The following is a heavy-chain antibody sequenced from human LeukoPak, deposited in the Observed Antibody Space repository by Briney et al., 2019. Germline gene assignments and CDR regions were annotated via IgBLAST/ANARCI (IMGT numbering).Heavy chain of an antibody. CDR3: TTDTWYSAGH. Sequence: GGSLRLSCTASGFIFSGSWMAWIRQAPGKGLEWVAIIKKDGSEKYYVDSMKGRFTISRDNAKNSLFLQMNSLRAEDTATYYCTTDTWYSAGHWGQGTLVTVSS. CDR1: GFIFSGSW. V-gene: IGHV3-7*03. CDR2: IKKDGSEK. J-gene: IGHJ4*02. D-gene: IGHD2-15*01.